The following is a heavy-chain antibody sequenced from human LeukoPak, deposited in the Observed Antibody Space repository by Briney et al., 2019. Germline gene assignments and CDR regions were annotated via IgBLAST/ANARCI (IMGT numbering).Heavy chain of an antibody. Sequence: GESLKISCKGSGYSFTNYWIDWVRQMPGKGLEWVGIIYPIDSNTGYSPSFQGQVTISADKSISTAYLQWSSLKASDTAIYYCARHITSSGWSHFDYWGQGTLVTVSS. V-gene: IGHV5-51*01. D-gene: IGHD6-19*01. CDR1: GYSFTNYW. CDR2: IYPIDSNT. CDR3: ARHITSSGWSHFDY. J-gene: IGHJ4*02.